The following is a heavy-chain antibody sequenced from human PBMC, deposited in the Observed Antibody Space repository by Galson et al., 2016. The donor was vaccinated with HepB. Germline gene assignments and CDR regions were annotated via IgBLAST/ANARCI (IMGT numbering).Heavy chain of an antibody. CDR2: ISANTNNT. Sequence: SVKVSCKASGYTFTNYGITWVRQAPGQGLEWMGWISANTNNTIYAQRLQGRFTMTTDTSTNTAYMELRSLRSDNTALGYCARGASPWITGTLCWFDPWGQGTLVTVSS. CDR3: ARGASPWITGTLCWFDP. D-gene: IGHD1-7*01. J-gene: IGHJ5*02. V-gene: IGHV1-18*01. CDR1: GYTFTNYG.